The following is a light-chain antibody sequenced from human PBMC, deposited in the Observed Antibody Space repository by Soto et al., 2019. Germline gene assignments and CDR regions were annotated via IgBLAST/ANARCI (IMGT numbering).Light chain of an antibody. CDR1: SSDVGNYNY. CDR2: EVS. J-gene: IGLJ1*01. Sequence: QSVLTQPASVSGSPGQSITISCTGTSSDVGNYNYVSWYQQHPGKAPKLMIAEVSNRPSGVSNRFSGSKSGNTASLTVSGLQAEDEADYYCSSYADSSNFYVFGTGTKVTVL. V-gene: IGLV2-14*01. CDR3: SSYADSSNFYV.